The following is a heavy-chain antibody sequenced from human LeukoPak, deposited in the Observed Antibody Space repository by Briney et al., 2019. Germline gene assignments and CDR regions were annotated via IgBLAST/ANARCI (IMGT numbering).Heavy chain of an antibody. D-gene: IGHD6-13*01. CDR3: ARAGRAYSSSWYWFDP. J-gene: IGHJ5*02. CDR1: GFTFSSYS. V-gene: IGHV3-21*01. Sequence: TGGSLRLSCAASGFTFSSYSMNWVRQAPGKGLEWVSSLSSSSSYIDYADSVKGRCTISRDNAKNSLYLQMNSLRAEDTAVYYCARAGRAYSSSWYWFDPWGQGTLVTVSS. CDR2: LSSSSSYI.